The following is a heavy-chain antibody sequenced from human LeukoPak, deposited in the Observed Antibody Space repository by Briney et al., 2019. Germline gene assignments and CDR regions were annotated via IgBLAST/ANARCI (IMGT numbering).Heavy chain of an antibody. CDR2: ISWNSGSI. Sequence: GGSLRLSCAGSGFIFNNYAMHWVRQPPGKGLEWVSGISWNSGSIDYADSVKGRFTISRDNAKNSLYLQMNSLRVEDTAFYYCAKDNRRHYTSGPNPDSLRWGQGALVTVSS. V-gene: IGHV3-9*01. D-gene: IGHD6-19*01. CDR1: GFIFNNYA. CDR3: AKDNRRHYTSGPNPDSLR. J-gene: IGHJ4*02.